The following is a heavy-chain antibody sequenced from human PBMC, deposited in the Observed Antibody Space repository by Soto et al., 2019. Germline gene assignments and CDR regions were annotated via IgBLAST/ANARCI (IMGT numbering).Heavy chain of an antibody. Sequence: GSLRLSCAASGFTFSSYAMHWVRQAPGKGLEYVSVISSNGGSTYYANSVKGRFTISRDNSQNTLYPQMGSLRAEDMAVYYCARGGRGYEFDYWGQGTLVTVSS. D-gene: IGHD5-12*01. CDR1: GFTFSSYA. V-gene: IGHV3-64*01. CDR3: ARGGRGYEFDY. J-gene: IGHJ4*02. CDR2: ISSNGGST.